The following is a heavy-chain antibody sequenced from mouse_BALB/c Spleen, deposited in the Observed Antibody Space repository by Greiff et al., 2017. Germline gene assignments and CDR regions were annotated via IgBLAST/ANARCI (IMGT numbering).Heavy chain of an antibody. CDR3: ARGTLYAMDY. D-gene: IGHD3-3*01. CDR2: IYPGDGDT. V-gene: IGHV1-80*01. J-gene: IGHJ4*01. CDR1: GYAFSSYW. Sequence: QVQLQQSGAELVRPGSSVKISCKASGYAFSSYWMNWVKQRPGQGLEWIGQIYPGDGDTNYNGKFKGKATLTADKSSSTAYMQLKSLTSEDSAVYYCARGTLYAMDYWGQGTSVTVSS.